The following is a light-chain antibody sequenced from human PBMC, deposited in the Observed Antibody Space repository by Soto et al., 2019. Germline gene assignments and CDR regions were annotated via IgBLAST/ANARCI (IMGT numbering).Light chain of an antibody. CDR1: SSDIGGYIF. Sequence: QSVLTQPASVSGSPGQSITVSCTGTSSDIGGYIFVSWYQQHPGKAPKLLILGVSNRPSGIPGRFSGSKSGNTASLTISGLQPEDEADYYCMSYTGSTTTHWVLGGGTKVTVL. CDR2: GVS. J-gene: IGLJ3*02. CDR3: MSYTGSTTTHWV. V-gene: IGLV2-14*01.